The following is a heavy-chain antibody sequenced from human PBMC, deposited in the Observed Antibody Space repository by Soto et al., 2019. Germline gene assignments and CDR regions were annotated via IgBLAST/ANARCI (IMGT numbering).Heavy chain of an antibody. J-gene: IGHJ4*02. CDR3: AKPVGYYDSSDY. V-gene: IGHV3-23*01. D-gene: IGHD3-22*01. CDR1: GFTFSSYA. Sequence: GGSLRLSCAASGFTFSSYAMSWVRQAPGKGLEWVSVISGSDDSTYYADSVKGRFTISRDNSKNTLYLQMNSLRAEDTAVYYCAKPVGYYDSSDYWGQGTLVTVSS. CDR2: ISGSDDST.